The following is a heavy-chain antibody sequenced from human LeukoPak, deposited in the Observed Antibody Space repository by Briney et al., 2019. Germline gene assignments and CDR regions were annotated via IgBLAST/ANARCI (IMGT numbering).Heavy chain of an antibody. J-gene: IGHJ4*02. Sequence: ASVKVSCKASGYTFTGYYMHWVRQAPGQGLEWMGWINPNSGDTNYAQKFQGWVTMTRDTSISTAYMELSRLRSDDTAVYYCARDTYYYGSGSYYLLDYWGQGTLVTVSS. CDR2: INPNSGDT. CDR1: GYTFTGYY. D-gene: IGHD3-10*01. V-gene: IGHV1-2*04. CDR3: ARDTYYYGSGSYYLLDY.